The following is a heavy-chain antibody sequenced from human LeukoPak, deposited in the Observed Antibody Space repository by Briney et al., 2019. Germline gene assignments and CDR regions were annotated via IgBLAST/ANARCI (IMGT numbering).Heavy chain of an antibody. J-gene: IGHJ5*02. Sequence: SETLSLTCAVYGGSFSGYYWSRIRQPPGKGREWMGEINHSGSTNYNPSLKSRVTISVDTSKNQFSLQLSSVTAEETAVYYCARRGGLRYFDWLPPDWFAPWGQGTLVTVSS. V-gene: IGHV4-34*01. D-gene: IGHD3-9*01. CDR3: ARRGGLRYFDWLPPDWFAP. CDR1: GGSFSGYY. CDR2: INHSGST.